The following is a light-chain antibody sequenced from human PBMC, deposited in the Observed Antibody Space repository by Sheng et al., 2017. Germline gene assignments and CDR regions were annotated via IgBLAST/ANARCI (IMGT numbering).Light chain of an antibody. CDR3: QQYNNYLYT. CDR1: QSVSTY. V-gene: IGKV3-11*01. J-gene: IGKJ2*01. CDR2: DAS. Sequence: EIVLTQSPATLSLSPGERATLSCRASQSVSTYLAWYQQKPGQAPRLLIYDASNRATGIPARFSGSGSGTEFTLTISSLQPDDFATYYCQQYNNYLYTFGQGTKLEIK.